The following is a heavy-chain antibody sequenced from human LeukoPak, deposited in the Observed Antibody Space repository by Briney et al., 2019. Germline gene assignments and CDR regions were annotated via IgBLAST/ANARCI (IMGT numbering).Heavy chain of an antibody. CDR2: IYYSGST. Sequence: SETLSLTCTVSGDSISTYYWNWIRQPPGKGPEWIGYIYYSGSTSYNPSLKSRVTISVDTSKNQFSLKLSSVTAADTAFYYCARGVGYNYRLYHFDYWGQGTLVTVSS. D-gene: IGHD5-24*01. V-gene: IGHV4-59*08. J-gene: IGHJ4*02. CDR3: ARGVGYNYRLYHFDY. CDR1: GDSISTYY.